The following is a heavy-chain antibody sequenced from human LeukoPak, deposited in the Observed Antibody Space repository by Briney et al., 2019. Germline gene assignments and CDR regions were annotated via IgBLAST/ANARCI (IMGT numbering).Heavy chain of an antibody. CDR2: IYYSGST. CDR3: AREYGSSHGFDP. D-gene: IGHD6-13*01. J-gene: IGHJ5*02. V-gene: IGHV4-4*02. CDR1: GGSITSSNW. Sequence: ASGTLSLTCAVSGGSITSSNWWTWVRQPPGKGLGWIGEIYYSGSTNYNPSLKSRITISMDKSKNQFSLELTSVTAADTAVYYCAREYGSSHGFDPWGQGTLVTVSS.